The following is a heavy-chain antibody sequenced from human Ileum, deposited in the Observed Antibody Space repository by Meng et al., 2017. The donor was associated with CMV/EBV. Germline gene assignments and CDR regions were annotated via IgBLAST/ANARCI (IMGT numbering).Heavy chain of an antibody. Sequence: GESLKISCTASGLTFGDYAMSWVRQAPGKGLEWVGFIRVKAYGGTTEYAASVKGRFTISRDDSKSIAYLQMNSLKTEDTAVYYCTAMVRGVTPGVYYYGMDVWGQGTTVTVSS. D-gene: IGHD3-10*01. CDR3: TAMVRGVTPGVYYYGMDV. V-gene: IGHV3-49*04. CDR1: GLTFGDYA. CDR2: IRVKAYGGTT. J-gene: IGHJ6*02.